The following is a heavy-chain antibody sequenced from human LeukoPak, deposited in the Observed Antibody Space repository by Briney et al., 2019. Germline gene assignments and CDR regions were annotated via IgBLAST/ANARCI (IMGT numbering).Heavy chain of an antibody. CDR3: ARSLGYD. V-gene: IGHV1-8*01. Sequence: GASVKVFRKASGYTFTSYYIKWVRQATGQGLEWMGWMNPNSGNTGYAQKFQGRVTMTRNTSISTAYMELSSLRSEDTAVYYCARSLGYDWGQGTLVTVSS. CDR1: GYTFTSYY. D-gene: IGHD5-12*01. CDR2: MNPNSGNT. J-gene: IGHJ4*02.